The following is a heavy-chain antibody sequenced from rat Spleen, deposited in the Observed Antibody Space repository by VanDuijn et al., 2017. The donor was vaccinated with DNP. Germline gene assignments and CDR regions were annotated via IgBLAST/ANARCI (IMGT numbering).Heavy chain of an antibody. Sequence: EVQLQESGPGLVKPSQSLSLTCSVTDYSITSNYWGWIRKFPGNKMEWMGYISYSGSTSYNPSLQSRASITRDASKNQFFLQLNSVTTEDTATYYCARWVRYFDCWGQGVMVTVSS. V-gene: IGHV3-1*01. D-gene: IGHD1-1*01. CDR2: ISYSGST. J-gene: IGHJ2*01. CDR1: DYSITSNY. CDR3: ARWVRYFDC.